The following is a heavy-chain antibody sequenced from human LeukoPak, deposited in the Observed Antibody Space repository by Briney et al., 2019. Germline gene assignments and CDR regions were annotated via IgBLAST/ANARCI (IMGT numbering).Heavy chain of an antibody. V-gene: IGHV1-46*01. CDR3: AARGRNYYDSSGLSDY. J-gene: IGHJ4*02. D-gene: IGHD3-22*01. Sequence: ASVKVSCKASGYTFTSYHMHWVRQAPGQGLEWMGIINPSGGSTSYAQKFQGRVTMTRDMSTSTVYMELSSLRSEDTAVYYCAARGRNYYDSSGLSDYWGQGTLVTVSS. CDR2: INPSGGST. CDR1: GYTFTSYH.